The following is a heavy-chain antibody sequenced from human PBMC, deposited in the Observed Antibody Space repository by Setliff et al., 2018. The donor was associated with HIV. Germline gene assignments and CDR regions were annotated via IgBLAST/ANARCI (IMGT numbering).Heavy chain of an antibody. V-gene: IGHV4-59*01. CDR2: IYYSGTT. CDR1: GGSMTRNY. Sequence: SETLSLTCSVSGGSMTRNYWGWIRQPPGKGLEWIGYIYYSGTTNYNPSLKSLVTFSVDMSKTQVSLKLTSVTAADTAMYFCARVRGDNFWSGSYSLPASDAFDVWGQGTMVTVS. J-gene: IGHJ3*01. D-gene: IGHD3-3*01. CDR3: ARVRGDNFWSGSYSLPASDAFDV.